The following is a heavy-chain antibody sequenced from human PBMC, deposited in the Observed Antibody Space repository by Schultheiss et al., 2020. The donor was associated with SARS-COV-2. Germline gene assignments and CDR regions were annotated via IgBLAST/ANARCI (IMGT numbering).Heavy chain of an antibody. CDR2: ISSSGSTI. V-gene: IGHV3-48*03. J-gene: IGHJ6*02. D-gene: IGHD3-3*01. Sequence: GGSLRLSCAASGFTFNKHAIHWVRQAPGKGLEWVSYISSSGSTIYYADSVKGRFTISRDNAKNTLYLQMNSLRAEDTAVYYCARDHRYYDFWSGYYTRSGMDVWGQGTTVTVSS. CDR1: GFTFNKHA. CDR3: ARDHRYYDFWSGYYTRSGMDV.